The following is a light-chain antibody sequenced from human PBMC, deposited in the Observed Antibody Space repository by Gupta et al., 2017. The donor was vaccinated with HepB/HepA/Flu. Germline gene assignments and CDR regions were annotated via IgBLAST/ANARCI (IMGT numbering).Light chain of an antibody. J-gene: IGKJ5*01. V-gene: IGKV3-15*01. Sequence: DIVMTQSPATLSVSAGDRAILSCRASQGVRSNLAWYRQKPGQAPRLLIYGASTRPTGIPSRFSGSGSGTEFTLTISSLQPEDFAAYFCHQFNNCPFTFGQGTRVEIK. CDR2: GAS. CDR3: HQFNNCPFT. CDR1: QGVRSN.